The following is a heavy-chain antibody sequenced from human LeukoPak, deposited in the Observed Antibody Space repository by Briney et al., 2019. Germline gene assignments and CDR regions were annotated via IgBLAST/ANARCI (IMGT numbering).Heavy chain of an antibody. CDR1: GGSISSYY. Sequence: SETLSLTCTVSGGSISSYYWSWIRQPAGKGLEWIGRIYTSGSTNYNPSLKSRVTMSVDTSKNQFSLKLSSVTAADTAVYYCAREGPYYDILTGYPDIYYMDVWGKGTTVTVSS. CDR3: AREGPYYDILTGYPDIYYMDV. D-gene: IGHD3-9*01. CDR2: IYTSGST. V-gene: IGHV4-4*07. J-gene: IGHJ6*03.